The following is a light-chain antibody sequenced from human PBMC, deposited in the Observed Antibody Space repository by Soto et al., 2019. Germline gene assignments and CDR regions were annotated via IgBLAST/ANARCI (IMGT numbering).Light chain of an antibody. CDR1: QSISSW. Sequence: DIQMTQSPSTLSASLGDRVTITCRASQSISSWLAWYQQKPGKAPKLLIYDASSLKSGVPSRFSGSGSGTEFTLTLSSLQPDDVATYHCQQSYSTPWTFGPGTKVDIK. V-gene: IGKV1-5*01. CDR3: QQSYSTPWT. CDR2: DAS. J-gene: IGKJ3*01.